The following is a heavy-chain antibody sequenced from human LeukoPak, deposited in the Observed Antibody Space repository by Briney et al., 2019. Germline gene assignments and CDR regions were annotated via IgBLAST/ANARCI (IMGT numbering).Heavy chain of an antibody. D-gene: IGHD3-10*01. Sequence: GGSLRLSCAASGFTFSSYSMNWVRQAPGKGLEWVSSISSSSSYIYYADSVKGRFTISRDNAKSSLYLQMNSLRAEDTAVYYCARELYYYGSGSFYWGQGTLVTVSS. CDR1: GFTFSSYS. V-gene: IGHV3-21*01. J-gene: IGHJ4*02. CDR2: ISSSSSYI. CDR3: ARELYYYGSGSFY.